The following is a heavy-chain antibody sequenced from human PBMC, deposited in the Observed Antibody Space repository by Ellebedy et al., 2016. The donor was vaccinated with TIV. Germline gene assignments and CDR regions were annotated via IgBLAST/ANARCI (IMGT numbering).Heavy chain of an antibody. D-gene: IGHD2-21*02. CDR3: ARDHGGDSLFDY. J-gene: IGHJ4*02. V-gene: IGHV4-34*01. Sequence: SETLSLTXAVYGGSFSGYYWSWIRQPPGKGLEWIGEINHSGSTNYNPSLKSRVTISVDTSKNQFSLKLSSVTAADTAVHYCARDHGGDSLFDYWGQGTLVTVSS. CDR2: INHSGST. CDR1: GGSFSGYY.